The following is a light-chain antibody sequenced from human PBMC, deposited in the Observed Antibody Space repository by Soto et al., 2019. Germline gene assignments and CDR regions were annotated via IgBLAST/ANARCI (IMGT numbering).Light chain of an antibody. V-gene: IGKV3-20*01. CDR2: GAS. CDR1: QSVNSRF. J-gene: IGKJ1*01. CDR3: QQYGSALTWT. Sequence: ESVLTQSPGTLSLSPGERATLSCRASQSVNSRFLAWYQQKPGQAPRLLIYGASNRATGIPDRFSGSGSGKEFSLTISRLEPEDFAVYYCQQYGSALTWTFGQGTKV.